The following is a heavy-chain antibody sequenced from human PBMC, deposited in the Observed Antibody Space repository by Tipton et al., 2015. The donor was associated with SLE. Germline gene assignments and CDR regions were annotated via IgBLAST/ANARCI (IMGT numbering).Heavy chain of an antibody. Sequence: SLRLSCAASGFTFSSYWMHWVRQAPGKGLVWVSRINSDGSSTSYADSVKGRFTISRDNAKNTLYLQMNSLKTEDTAVYYCARAIGMDYGMDVWGQGTTVTVSS. CDR3: ARAIGMDYGMDV. J-gene: IGHJ6*02. CDR2: INSDGSST. CDR1: GFTFSSYW. D-gene: IGHD3-10*01. V-gene: IGHV3-74*01.